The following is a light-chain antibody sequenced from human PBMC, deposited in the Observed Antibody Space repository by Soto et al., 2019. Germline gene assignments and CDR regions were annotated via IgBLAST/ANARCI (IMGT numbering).Light chain of an antibody. J-gene: IGKJ1*01. CDR2: WAS. CDR3: QQYYTAPTGT. CDR1: QSVFSRFRNKNY. V-gene: IGKV4-1*01. Sequence: DIVMIQSPDSLTLSLGERATINCKSSQSVFSRFRNKNYLGWFQQKPGQTPRLLIYWASTRESGVSDRFSGSGSGTDFTLTIDSLQAEDVTVYSCQQYYTAPTGTFGQGTKVDSK.